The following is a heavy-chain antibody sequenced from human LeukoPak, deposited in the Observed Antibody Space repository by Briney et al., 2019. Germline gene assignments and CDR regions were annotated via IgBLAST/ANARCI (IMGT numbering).Heavy chain of an antibody. CDR2: FIPVLGTA. D-gene: IGHD2/OR15-2a*01. J-gene: IGHJ4*02. CDR3: ARVIRGYFDY. Sequence: GASVKVSCKASGGTFNDYALNWVRQAPGQGLEWMGVFIPVLGTANSTQNFQDRVTITADISTSTAYMELRSLRSDDTAVYYCARVIRGYFDYWGQGTLVTVSS. CDR1: GGTFNDYA. V-gene: IGHV1-69*10.